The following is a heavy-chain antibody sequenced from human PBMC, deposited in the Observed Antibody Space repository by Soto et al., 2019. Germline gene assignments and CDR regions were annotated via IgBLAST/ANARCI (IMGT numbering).Heavy chain of an antibody. V-gene: IGHV4-39*01. J-gene: IGHJ4*02. Sequence: QLQLQESGPGLVKPSETLSLTCTVSGGSISSSSYYWGWIRQPPGKGLEWIGSIYYSGSTYYNPSLKSRVTISVDTSKNQFSLKLSSVTAADTAVYYCARHAHYYDSSGYLDWGQGTLVTVSS. CDR2: IYYSGST. CDR3: ARHAHYYDSSGYLD. CDR1: GGSISSSSYY. D-gene: IGHD3-22*01.